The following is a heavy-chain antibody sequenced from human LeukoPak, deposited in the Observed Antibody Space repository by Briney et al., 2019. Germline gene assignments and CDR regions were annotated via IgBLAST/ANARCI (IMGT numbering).Heavy chain of an antibody. J-gene: IGHJ3*02. CDR2: IIPILGTA. CDR3: ARDVGDCSSTSCYAGDAFDI. V-gene: IGHV1-69*05. Sequence: SVKVSCKASGGTFSSYAISWVRQAPGQGLEWVGRIIPILGTANYAQKFQGRVTITTDESTSTAYMELSSLRSEDTAVYYCARDVGDCSSTSCYAGDAFDIWGQGTMVTVSS. CDR1: GGTFSSYA. D-gene: IGHD2-2*01.